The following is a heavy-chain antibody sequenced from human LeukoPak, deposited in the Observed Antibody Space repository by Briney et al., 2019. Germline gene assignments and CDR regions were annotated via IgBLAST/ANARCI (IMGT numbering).Heavy chain of an antibody. D-gene: IGHD5-18*01. V-gene: IGHV3-30-3*01. Sequence: GGSLRLSCAASGFTFSSYAMHWVRQAPGKGLEWVAVISYDGSNKYYADSVKGRFTISRDNSKNTLYLQMNSLRAEDTAVYYCARGGRDTEETGSRFDYWGQGTLVTVSS. J-gene: IGHJ4*02. CDR2: ISYDGSNK. CDR3: ARGGRDTEETGSRFDY. CDR1: GFTFSSYA.